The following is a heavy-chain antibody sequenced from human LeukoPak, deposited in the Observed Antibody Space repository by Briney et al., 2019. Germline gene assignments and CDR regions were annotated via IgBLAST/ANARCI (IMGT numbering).Heavy chain of an antibody. V-gene: IGHV4-39*07. CDR3: ARVRGSASYYYYYMDV. CDR2: IYYSGST. D-gene: IGHD3-10*01. Sequence: SETLSLTCTVSGGSISSSSYYWGWIRQPPGKGLEWIGSIYYSGSTYYNPSLKSRVTISVDTSKNQFSLKLSSVTAADTAVYYCARVRGSASYYYYYMDVWGKGTTVTVSS. CDR1: GGSISSSSYY. J-gene: IGHJ6*03.